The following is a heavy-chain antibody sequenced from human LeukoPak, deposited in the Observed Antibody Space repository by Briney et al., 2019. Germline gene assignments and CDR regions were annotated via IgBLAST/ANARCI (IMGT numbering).Heavy chain of an antibody. V-gene: IGHV1-18*01. CDR2: ISSYNGNT. CDR3: ARDGFSSSWPYYFDF. Sequence: ASVKVSCKASGYTFINYGITWVRQAPGQRLEWMGWISSYNGNTNYAQKFQGRVTMTTDTSTSTAYMELKSLRSDDTAVYHCARDGFSSSWPYYFDFWGQGSLVTVSS. D-gene: IGHD6-13*01. J-gene: IGHJ4*02. CDR1: GYTFINYG.